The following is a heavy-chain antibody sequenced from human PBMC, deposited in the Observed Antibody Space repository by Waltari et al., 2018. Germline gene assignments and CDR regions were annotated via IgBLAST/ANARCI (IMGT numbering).Heavy chain of an antibody. D-gene: IGHD3-3*01. CDR1: GGSFSGYY. Sequence: QVQLQQWGAGLLKPSETLSLTCAVYGGSFSGYYWSWIRKPPGKGLEWIGEINHSGSTNYNPSLKSRVTISVDTSKNQFSLKLSSVTAADTAVYYCARGNEYYDFWSGYSTYMDVWGKGTTVTVSS. J-gene: IGHJ6*03. V-gene: IGHV4-34*01. CDR3: ARGNEYYDFWSGYSTYMDV. CDR2: INHSGST.